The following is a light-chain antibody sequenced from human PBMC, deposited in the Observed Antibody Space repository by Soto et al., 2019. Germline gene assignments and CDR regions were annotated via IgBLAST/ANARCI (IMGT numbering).Light chain of an antibody. CDR2: GAS. CDR1: QSVSSN. J-gene: IGKJ4*01. CDR3: QQYNTPIT. V-gene: IGKV3-15*01. Sequence: EIVMTQSPATLSVSPGERAPLSCRASQSVSSNLAWYQQKPGQAPRLLIYGASTRATGIPARFSGSGSGTEFTLTISSLQSEEFAVYYCQQYNTPITFGGGTKVEIK.